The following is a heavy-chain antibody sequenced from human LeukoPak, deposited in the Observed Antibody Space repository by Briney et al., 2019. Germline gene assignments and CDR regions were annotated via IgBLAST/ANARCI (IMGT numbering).Heavy chain of an antibody. Sequence: GGSLRLSCAASGFTFSSYRMNWVRQAPGKGLEWVSSISSSSSYIYYADSVKGRFTISRDNAKNSLYLQMNSLRAEDTAVYYCARVGGIMGNWFDPWGQGTLVTVSS. CDR3: ARVGGIMGNWFDP. D-gene: IGHD2-8*01. CDR1: GFTFSSYR. V-gene: IGHV3-21*01. CDR2: ISSSSSYI. J-gene: IGHJ5*02.